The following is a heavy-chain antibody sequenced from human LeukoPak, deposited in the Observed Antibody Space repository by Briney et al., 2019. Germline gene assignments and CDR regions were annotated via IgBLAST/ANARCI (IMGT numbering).Heavy chain of an antibody. CDR3: ARSYDSRGYYYYGMDV. CDR1: GGTVVTSAYS. V-gene: IGHV4-39*07. D-gene: IGHD3-22*01. Sequence: SETLSLTCTVSGGTVVTSAYSWGWIRQPPGKGLEYIGNVYYSGSAYYNPSLRSRVTLSIDTSSNQFSLRLSSVTAADTAVYYCARSYDSRGYYYYGMDVWGQGTTVTVSS. J-gene: IGHJ6*02. CDR2: VYYSGSA.